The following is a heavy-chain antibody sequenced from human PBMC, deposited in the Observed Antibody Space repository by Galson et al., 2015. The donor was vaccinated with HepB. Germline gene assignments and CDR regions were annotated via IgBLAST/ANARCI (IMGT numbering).Heavy chain of an antibody. J-gene: IGHJ5*02. CDR2: ISPHNRDT. CDR1: GYTFSSHG. CDR3: AKGALVVAVGATQNNWFDP. Sequence: SVKVSCKASGYTFSSHGISWVRQAPGQGLEWMGWISPHNRDTNYAQNFQGRVTMTTDTSTSTAYMELRSLRSDDTAVYYCAKGALVVAVGATQNNWFDPWGRGTLVTVSS. V-gene: IGHV1-18*04. D-gene: IGHD2-15*01.